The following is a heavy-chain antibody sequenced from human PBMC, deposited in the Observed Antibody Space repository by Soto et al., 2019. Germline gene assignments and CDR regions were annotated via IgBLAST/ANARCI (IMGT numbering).Heavy chain of an antibody. Sequence: SETLSLTCTVSGGSISSGDYYWSWIRQPPGKGLEWIGYIYYSGSTYYNPSLKSRVTISVDTSKNQFSLKLSSVTAADTAVYYCARDTRLEVRGYCSGDSCYRLAWYFDLWGRGTLVTVSS. CDR1: GGSISSGDYY. V-gene: IGHV4-30-4*01. D-gene: IGHD2-15*01. CDR2: IYYSGST. CDR3: ARDTRLEVRGYCSGDSCYRLAWYFDL. J-gene: IGHJ2*01.